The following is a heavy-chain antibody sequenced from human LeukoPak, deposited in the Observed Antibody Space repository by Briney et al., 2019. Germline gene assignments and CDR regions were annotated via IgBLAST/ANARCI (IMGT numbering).Heavy chain of an antibody. Sequence: PGGSLRLSCVASGFTFSNYWMHWVRQAPGKGLEWVALLSYDGSNECYADSVKGRFTISRDNSKNTLYLQMNSLRAEDTAVYYCARGRGSYSADYWGQGTLVTVSS. CDR2: LSYDGSNE. CDR1: GFTFSNYW. J-gene: IGHJ4*02. CDR3: ARGRGSYSADY. V-gene: IGHV3-30-3*01. D-gene: IGHD1-26*01.